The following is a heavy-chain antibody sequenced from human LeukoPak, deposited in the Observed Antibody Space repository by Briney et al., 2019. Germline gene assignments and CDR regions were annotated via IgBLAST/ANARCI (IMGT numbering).Heavy chain of an antibody. CDR2: IYYTGST. CDR3: VRNRGFSGSFDAFDI. J-gene: IGHJ3*02. D-gene: IGHD5-12*01. Sequence: PSETLSLTCTVSGVSISSFYWSWIRQPPGKALEWIAYIYYTGSTNSNPSLKSRVTISVDTSKDQFSLKLSPVTAADTAVYFCVRNRGFSGSFDAFDIWGQGTMVSVSS. V-gene: IGHV4-59*08. CDR1: GVSISSFY.